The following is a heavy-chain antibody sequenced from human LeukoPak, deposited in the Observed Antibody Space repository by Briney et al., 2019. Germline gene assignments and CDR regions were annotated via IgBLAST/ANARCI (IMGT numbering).Heavy chain of an antibody. Sequence: PSETLSLTCTVSGGSISSYYWSWIRKPAGKGLGWIGRSYTSGSTNYNPSLKSRVTMSVDTSKNQFSLKLSSVTAADTAVYYCARGSSDHSGKLDYWGQGTLVTVPS. CDR3: ARGSSDHSGKLDY. V-gene: IGHV4-4*07. J-gene: IGHJ4*02. CDR2: SYTSGST. CDR1: GGSISSYY. D-gene: IGHD3-10*01.